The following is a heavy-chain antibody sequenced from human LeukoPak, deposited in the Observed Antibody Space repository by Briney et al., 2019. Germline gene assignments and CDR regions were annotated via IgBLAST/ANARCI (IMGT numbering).Heavy chain of an antibody. D-gene: IGHD3-3*01. CDR2: ISGSGGST. CDR3: AMDFWSGYHFDN. CDR1: GFTFSSYA. Sequence: GGSLRLSCAASGFTFSSYAMSWVRQAPGKGLEWVSAISGSGGSTYYADSVKGRFTISRDNSKNTLYLQMNSLRADDTAVYYCAMDFWSGYHFDNWGQGTLVTVSS. V-gene: IGHV3-23*01. J-gene: IGHJ4*02.